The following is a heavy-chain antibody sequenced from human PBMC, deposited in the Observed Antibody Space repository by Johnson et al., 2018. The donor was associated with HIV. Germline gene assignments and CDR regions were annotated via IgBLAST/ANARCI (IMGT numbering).Heavy chain of an antibody. CDR2: IRYDGSNT. D-gene: IGHD6-19*01. Sequence: QEKLVESGGGVVQPGGSLRLSCAASGFTLNSYGMHWVRPAPGQGLARVAFIRYDGSNTYYGDSMKGRLTISRDNSKNTLFLQMNSLRTEDTAVYYCAKGSGWYSAFDIWVQGTMVTVSS. J-gene: IGHJ3*02. CDR1: GFTLNSYG. V-gene: IGHV3-30*02. CDR3: AKGSGWYSAFDI.